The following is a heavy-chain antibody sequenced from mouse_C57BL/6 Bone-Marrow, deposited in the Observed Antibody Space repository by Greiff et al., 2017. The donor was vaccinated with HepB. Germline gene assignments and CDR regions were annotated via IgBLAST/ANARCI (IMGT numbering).Heavy chain of an antibody. CDR2: INPNNGGT. J-gene: IGHJ4*01. D-gene: IGHD2-3*01. Sequence: VQLQQPGPELVKPGASVKIPCKASGYTFTDYNMDWVKQSHGKSLEWIGDINPNNGGTIYNQKFKGKATLTVDKSSSTAYMELRSLTSEDTAVYYCARFDDGYYAMDYWGQGTSVTVSS. CDR3: ARFDDGYYAMDY. V-gene: IGHV1-18*01. CDR1: GYTFTDYN.